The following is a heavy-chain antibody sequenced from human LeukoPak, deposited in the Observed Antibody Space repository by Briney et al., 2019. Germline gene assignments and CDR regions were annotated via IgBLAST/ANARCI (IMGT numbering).Heavy chain of an antibody. CDR2: IYYSGNT. CDR3: ARDLRLRLIFRWFDP. J-gene: IGHJ5*02. CDR1: GGSISSHSYY. V-gene: IGHV4-39*07. Sequence: SETLSLTCTVSGGSISSHSYYWGWIRQPPGKGLEWIGSIYYSGNTYYNPSLKSRVTISVDTSKNQFSLKLSSVTAADTAVYYCARDLRLRLIFRWFDPWGQGTLVTVSS. D-gene: IGHD3-16*01.